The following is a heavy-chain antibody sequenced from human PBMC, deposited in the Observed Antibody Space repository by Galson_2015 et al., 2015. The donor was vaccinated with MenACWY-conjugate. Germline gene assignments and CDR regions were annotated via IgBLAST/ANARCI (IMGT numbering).Heavy chain of an antibody. V-gene: IGHV4-38-2*02. Sequence: ETLSLTCTVSGYSISSGSFWAWIRQTPGKGLEWLGTTHHSGSTYYNPSLENRVTISLDTSKNEVSLRLNSVTAADSAVHYCARRVRRLTKPFDSWGQGLLVTVSS. J-gene: IGHJ4*02. D-gene: IGHD3-10*01. CDR1: GYSISSGSF. CDR3: ARRVRRLTKPFDS. CDR2: THHSGST.